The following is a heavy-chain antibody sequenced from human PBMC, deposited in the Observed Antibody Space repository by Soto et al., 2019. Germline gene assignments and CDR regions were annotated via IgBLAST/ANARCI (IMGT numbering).Heavy chain of an antibody. J-gene: IGHJ6*02. CDR2: ISAYNGNT. CDR1: GYTFTSYG. CDR3: ARGLADTAMGSYYYYGMDV. D-gene: IGHD5-18*01. V-gene: IGHV1-18*01. Sequence: QVQLVRSGAEVKKPGASVKVSCKASGYTFTSYGISWVRQAPGQGLEWMGWISAYNGNTNYAQKLQGRVTMTTDTSTSTAYMELRSLRSDDTAVYYCARGLADTAMGSYYYYGMDVWGQGTTVTVSS.